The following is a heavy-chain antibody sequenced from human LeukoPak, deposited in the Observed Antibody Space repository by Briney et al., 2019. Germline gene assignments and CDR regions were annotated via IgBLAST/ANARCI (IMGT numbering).Heavy chain of an antibody. V-gene: IGHV1-2*02. CDR1: GYTFTGHY. CDR3: ARVSTTVTTLDY. D-gene: IGHD4-17*01. J-gene: IGHJ4*02. CDR2: INPNSGGT. Sequence: ASVKVSCKASGYTFTGHYMHWVRQAPGQGLEWMGWINPNSGGTNYAQKFQGRVTMTRDTSISTAYMELSRLRSDDTAVYYCARVSTTVTTLDYWGQGTLVTVSS.